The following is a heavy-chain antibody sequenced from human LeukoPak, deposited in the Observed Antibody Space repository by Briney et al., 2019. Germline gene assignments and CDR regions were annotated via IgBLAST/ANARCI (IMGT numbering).Heavy chain of an antibody. V-gene: IGHV3-23*01. CDR3: AKNIGGFDY. J-gene: IGHJ4*02. Sequence: GGSLRLSCAASGFSFSSYGMSWVRQAPGEGLEWVSGFSASDGSRYYADSVKGRFTISRDNSKNTLYLQMNSLRAEDTAVYYCAKNIGGFDYWGQGTLVTVSS. CDR1: GFSFSSYG. D-gene: IGHD4-23*01. CDR2: FSASDGSR.